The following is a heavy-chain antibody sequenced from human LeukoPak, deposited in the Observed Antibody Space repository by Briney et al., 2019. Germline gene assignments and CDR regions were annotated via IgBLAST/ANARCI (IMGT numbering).Heavy chain of an antibody. CDR2: IKQDGSEK. CDR1: GFTFSSYW. J-gene: IGHJ3*02. D-gene: IGHD3-22*01. CDR3: AKGRYYHDNSDAFEI. Sequence: GGSLRLSCAASGFTFSSYWMSWVRQAPGKGLEWVANIKQDGSEKYYVDSVKGRFTISRDNAKNSLYLQMNSLRAEDTAVYQCAKGRYYHDNSDAFEIWGQGTMVTVSS. V-gene: IGHV3-7*03.